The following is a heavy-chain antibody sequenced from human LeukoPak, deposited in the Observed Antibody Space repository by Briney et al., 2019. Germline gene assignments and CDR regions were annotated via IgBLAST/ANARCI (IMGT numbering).Heavy chain of an antibody. CDR1: GGSISSGGYS. CDR2: IYHSGST. CDR3: ARDGADCGGDCYAFDI. V-gene: IGHV4-30-2*01. J-gene: IGHJ3*02. Sequence: PSQTLSLTCAVSGGSISSGGYSWRWIRQPPGKGLEWIGYIYHSGSTYYNPSLKSRVTISVDRSKNQFSLKLSSVTAADTAVYYCARDGADCGGDCYAFDIWGQGTMVTVSS. D-gene: IGHD2-21*02.